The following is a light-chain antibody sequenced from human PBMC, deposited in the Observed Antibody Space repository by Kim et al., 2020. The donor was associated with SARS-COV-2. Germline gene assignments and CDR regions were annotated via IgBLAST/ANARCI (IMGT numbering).Light chain of an antibody. V-gene: IGKV1-5*03. Sequence: DIQMTQSPSTLSASVGDRVTITCRASQSVSDWLAWYQQKPGKAPKLLIYQASSLESEVPSRFSGSGFGTEFTLTISSLQPDDFATYYCQQYNSYSTFGQGTKMEIK. J-gene: IGKJ1*01. CDR1: QSVSDW. CDR3: QQYNSYST. CDR2: QAS.